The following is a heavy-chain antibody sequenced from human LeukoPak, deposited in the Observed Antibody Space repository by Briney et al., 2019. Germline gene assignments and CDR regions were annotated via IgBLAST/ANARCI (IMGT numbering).Heavy chain of an antibody. Sequence: GESLKISCKGSGYSFTSYWIAWVRQMPGGGQDWMGIIYPGDSDIRYSPSFQGQVTISADRSISTAYLQWSSLKASDSAMYYCAGLHCSGGSCYSGSAHYFDYWGQGTLVTVSS. CDR2: IYPGDSDI. J-gene: IGHJ4*02. CDR1: GYSFTSYW. CDR3: AGLHCSGGSCYSGSAHYFDY. D-gene: IGHD2-15*01. V-gene: IGHV5-51*01.